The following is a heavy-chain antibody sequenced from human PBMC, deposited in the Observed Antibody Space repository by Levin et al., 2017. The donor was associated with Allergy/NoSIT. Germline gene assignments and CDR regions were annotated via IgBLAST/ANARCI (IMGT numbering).Heavy chain of an antibody. CDR1: GFTFDDYV. D-gene: IGHD3-22*01. V-gene: IGHV3-9*01. CDR3: AKGADSSGSANVFDI. J-gene: IGHJ3*02. Sequence: SLRLSCAASGFTFDDYVMHWVRQAPGKGLEWVSGISWNSGNIGYADSVKGRFTISRDSAKSSLYLQMNSLRAEDTALYYCAKGADSSGSANVFDIWGQGTMVTVSS. CDR2: ISWNSGNI.